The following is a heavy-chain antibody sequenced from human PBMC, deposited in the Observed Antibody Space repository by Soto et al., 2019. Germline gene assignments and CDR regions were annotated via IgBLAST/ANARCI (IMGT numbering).Heavy chain of an antibody. CDR1: GATLSNYW. V-gene: IGHV3-7*05. Sequence: EVQLVASGGGLVQPGGSLRLSCAAPGATLSNYWMTWVRQAPGKGLEWVANIKEDGSDKYYVGSVEGRFTISRDNAKSSLYLEMNSLRVEDTAVYYCARDRGALDMWGQGTMVTVSS. CDR2: IKEDGSDK. CDR3: ARDRGALDM. J-gene: IGHJ3*02.